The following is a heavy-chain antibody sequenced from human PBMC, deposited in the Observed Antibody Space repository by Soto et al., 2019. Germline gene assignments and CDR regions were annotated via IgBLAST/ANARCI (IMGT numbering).Heavy chain of an antibody. Sequence: PGGSLRLSCAASGFTFSDHYMDWVRQAPGKGLEWVGLIRDKANSYTTEYAASVRGRFTISGDESKNSVYLQMNSLKTEDTAVYYCARRPGSGRSVDYWGQGTLVTVSS. CDR3: ARRPGSGRSVDY. V-gene: IGHV3-72*01. D-gene: IGHD3-10*01. J-gene: IGHJ4*02. CDR2: IRDKANSYTT. CDR1: GFTFSDHY.